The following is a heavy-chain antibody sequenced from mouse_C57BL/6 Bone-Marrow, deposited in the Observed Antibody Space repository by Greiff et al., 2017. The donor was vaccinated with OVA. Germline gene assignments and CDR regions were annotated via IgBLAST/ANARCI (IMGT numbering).Heavy chain of an antibody. CDR1: GFTFSDFY. V-gene: IGHV7-1*01. Sequence: EVKLMESGGGLVQSGRSLRLSCATSGFTFSDFYMEWVRQAPGKGLEWIAASRNKANDYTTEYSASVKGRFIVSRDTSQSILYLQMNALSAEDTAIYYCARDGYYGRGGYFDVWGTGTTVTVSS. CDR3: ARDGYYGRGGYFDV. D-gene: IGHD1-1*01. CDR2: SRNKANDYTT. J-gene: IGHJ1*03.